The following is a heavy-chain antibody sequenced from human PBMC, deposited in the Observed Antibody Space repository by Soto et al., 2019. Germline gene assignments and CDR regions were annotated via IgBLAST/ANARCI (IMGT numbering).Heavy chain of an antibody. D-gene: IGHD3-10*01. Sequence: GGSLRLSCAASGFTFSSYAMSWVRQAPGKGLEWVSAISGSGGSTYYADSVKGRFTISRDNAKNSLYLQMNSLRVEDTAVYYCVRGGRPFDYWGQGTLVTVSS. V-gene: IGHV3-23*01. CDR3: VRGGRPFDY. CDR2: ISGSGGST. J-gene: IGHJ4*02. CDR1: GFTFSSYA.